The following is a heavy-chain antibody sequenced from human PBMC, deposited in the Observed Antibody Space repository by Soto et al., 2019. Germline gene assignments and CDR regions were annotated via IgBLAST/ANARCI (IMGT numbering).Heavy chain of an antibody. J-gene: IGHJ4*02. V-gene: IGHV1-3*05. CDR3: ARRVTAAGSGDPDDN. CDR2: INAGNGNT. CDR1: GYTFTSYT. D-gene: IGHD6-13*01. Sequence: QVQLVQSGAEEKKPGASVKVSCKASGYTFTSYTMHWVRQAPGQRLEWMGWINAGNGNTKYSQKSQGRVTITRDTSASTAYMELSSLRAEDTAVYYCARRVTAAGSGDPDDNWGQGTLVTVSS.